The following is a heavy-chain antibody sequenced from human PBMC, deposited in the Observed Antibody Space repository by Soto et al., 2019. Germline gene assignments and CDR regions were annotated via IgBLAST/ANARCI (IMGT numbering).Heavy chain of an antibody. J-gene: IGHJ5*01. CDR3: VRDQKYFRVNGNWFDS. Sequence: ASVKVSCKASGYTSADFGISWVRQAPGQGLEWMGWVSGNNGASNPAPKVQGRITMTLDTSTGVSYMALRSLRSDDTAIYYCVRDQKYFRVNGNWFDSCRQRPLVTASS. V-gene: IGHV1-18*04. CDR2: VSGNNGAS. CDR1: GYTSADFG. D-gene: IGHD2-2*01.